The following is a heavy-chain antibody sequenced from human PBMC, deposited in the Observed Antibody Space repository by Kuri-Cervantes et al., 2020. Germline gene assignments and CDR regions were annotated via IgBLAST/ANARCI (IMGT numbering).Heavy chain of an antibody. J-gene: IGHJ6*02. CDR2: ISYDGSNK. CDR1: GFTFSSYW. D-gene: IGHD6-6*01. Sequence: GGSLRLSCAASGFTFSSYWMSWVRQAPGKGLEWVAVISYDGSNKYYADSVKGRFTISRDNSKNTLYLQMNSLRAEDTAVYYCALSKQLVGDGGYYYYYGMDVWGQRTTVTVSS. V-gene: IGHV3-30*03. CDR3: ALSKQLVGDGGYYYYYGMDV.